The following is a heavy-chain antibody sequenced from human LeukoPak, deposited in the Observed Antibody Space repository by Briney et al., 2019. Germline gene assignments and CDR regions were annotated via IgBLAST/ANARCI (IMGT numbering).Heavy chain of an antibody. CDR2: IIPIFGTA. V-gene: IGHV1-69*13. J-gene: IGHJ6*03. D-gene: IGHD3-3*01. Sequence: ASVKVSCKASGGTLSSYAISWVRQAPGQGLEWMGGIIPIFGTANYAQKFQGRVTITADESTSTAYMELSSLRSEDTAVYYCATRGEVFGVVIPYYMDVWGKGTTVTVSS. CDR1: GGTLSSYA. CDR3: ATRGEVFGVVIPYYMDV.